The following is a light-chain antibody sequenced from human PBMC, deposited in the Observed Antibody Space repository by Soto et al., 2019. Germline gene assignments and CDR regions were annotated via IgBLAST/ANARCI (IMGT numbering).Light chain of an antibody. CDR3: QQYNNRPLT. J-gene: IGKJ4*01. CDR1: QSVSSY. V-gene: IGKV3D-15*01. CDR2: DAS. Sequence: EIFLTQSPSSVCLSPGGRATLSLKASQSVSSYLAWYQQKPGQAPRLLIYDASNRATGIPAMFSGSGSGTEFTLTISNLQSEDFAVYYCQQYNNRPLTFGGGTKVDNK.